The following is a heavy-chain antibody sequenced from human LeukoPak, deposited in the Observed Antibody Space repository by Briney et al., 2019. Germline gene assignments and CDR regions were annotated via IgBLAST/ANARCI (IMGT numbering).Heavy chain of an antibody. Sequence: SETLSLTCTVSGGSISPYYWSWIRQPPGKGLEWIGYIYYSGSTNYNPSLKSRVTISLDTSKNQFSLKLSSVTAADTAVYYCAREGGGSCYSCLDYWGQGTLVTVSS. V-gene: IGHV4-59*01. CDR1: GGSISPYY. CDR2: IYYSGST. J-gene: IGHJ4*02. CDR3: AREGGGSCYSCLDY. D-gene: IGHD2-15*01.